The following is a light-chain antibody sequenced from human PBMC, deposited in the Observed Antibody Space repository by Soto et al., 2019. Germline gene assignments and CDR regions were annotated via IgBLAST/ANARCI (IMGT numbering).Light chain of an antibody. J-gene: IGLJ2*01. CDR3: QVWDSSSDHVV. CDR1: NIGSKS. V-gene: IGLV3-21*02. CDR2: DDS. Sequence: SYELTQPPSVSVAPGQTARITCGGNNIGSKSVHWYQQKPGQAPVLVVYDDSDRHSGIPERFSGSNSGNTATLTISRVEAGDESDYYCQVWDSSSDHVVFGGGTPLTVL.